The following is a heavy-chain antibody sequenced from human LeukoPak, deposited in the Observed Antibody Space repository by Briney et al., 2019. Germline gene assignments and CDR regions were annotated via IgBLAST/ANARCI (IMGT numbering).Heavy chain of an antibody. CDR1: GFTFSSYS. V-gene: IGHV3-21*01. CDR2: ISSSSSYI. CDR3: ARDKEQEVESEYFQH. J-gene: IGHJ1*01. Sequence: GGSLRLSCAASGFTFSSYSMNWVRQAPGKGLEWVSSISSSSSYIYYADSVKGRFTISRDNAKNSLYLQMNSLRAEDTAVYYCARDKEQEVESEYFQHWGQGTLVTVSS. D-gene: IGHD1/OR15-1a*01.